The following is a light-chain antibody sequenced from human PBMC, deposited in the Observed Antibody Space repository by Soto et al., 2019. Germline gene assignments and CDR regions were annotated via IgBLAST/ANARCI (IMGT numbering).Light chain of an antibody. Sequence: QSALTQPASVSGSPGQSITISCTGTSSDVGTYNLVSWYQQAPGTAPKLMIYDVSNRPSGVPDRFSGSKSGNTASLTISGLQADDEADYYCSSYTRTTREVIFGGGTQLTVL. CDR1: SSDVGTYNL. J-gene: IGLJ2*01. CDR2: DVS. CDR3: SSYTRTTREVI. V-gene: IGLV2-14*02.